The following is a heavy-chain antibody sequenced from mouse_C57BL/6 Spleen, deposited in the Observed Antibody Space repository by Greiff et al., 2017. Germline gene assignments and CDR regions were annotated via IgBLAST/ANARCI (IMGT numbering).Heavy chain of an antibody. J-gene: IGHJ4*01. CDR3: ARERVYYYGSSAMDY. CDR1: GYTFTDYN. D-gene: IGHD1-1*01. CDR2: IIPNNGGT. V-gene: IGHV1-18*01. Sequence: VQLQQSGPELVKPGASVKIPCKASGYTFTDYNMDCVKQSHGKSLEWIGDIIPNNGGTIYNQKFKGKATLTVDTSSSTAYMEFRSLTSEDTAVYYCARERVYYYGSSAMDYWGQGTSVTVSS.